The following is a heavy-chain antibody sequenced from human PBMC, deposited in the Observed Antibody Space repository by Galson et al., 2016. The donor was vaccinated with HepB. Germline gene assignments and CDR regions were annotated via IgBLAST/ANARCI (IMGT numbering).Heavy chain of an antibody. CDR2: VGTGHFT. J-gene: IGHJ3*02. V-gene: IGHV3-23*01. Sequence: SLRLSCAGSGFTFNSYAMNWVRQAPRKGPEWVSTVGTGHFTHYADSVKGRFIVSRDNSENTLYLQMNSLRADDTALYFCAREGYSSGHCGAFDIWGRGTVVAVSS. D-gene: IGHD6-19*01. CDR3: AREGYSSGHCGAFDI. CDR1: GFTFNSYA.